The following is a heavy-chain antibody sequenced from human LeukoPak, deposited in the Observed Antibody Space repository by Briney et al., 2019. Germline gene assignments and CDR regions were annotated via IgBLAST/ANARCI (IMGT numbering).Heavy chain of an antibody. J-gene: IGHJ6*02. CDR3: ARHPSGNYYYYGMDV. D-gene: IGHD1-26*01. CDR2: IYSRGST. V-gene: IGHV4-39*01. Sequence: PSETLSLTCSVSDGSIISSTYSWAWIRQPPGRGLEWIGNIYSRGSTFYNPSLKSRVTKSVDTSKNQFSLKLSSVTAADTAVYYCARHPSGNYYYYGMDVWGQGTTVTVSS. CDR1: DGSIISSTYS.